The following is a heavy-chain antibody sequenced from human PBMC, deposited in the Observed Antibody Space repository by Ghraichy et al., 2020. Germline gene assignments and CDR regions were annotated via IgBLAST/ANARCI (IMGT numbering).Heavy chain of an antibody. Sequence: GESLNISCAASGFTFSSYAMHWVRQAPGKGLEWVAVISYDGSNKYYADSVKGRFTISRDNSKNTLYLQMNSLRAEDTAVYYCARDGAGGYSSSWLSYYYYYYMDVWGKGTTVTVSS. D-gene: IGHD6-13*01. V-gene: IGHV3-30-3*01. CDR2: ISYDGSNK. CDR1: GFTFSSYA. CDR3: ARDGAGGYSSSWLSYYYYYYMDV. J-gene: IGHJ6*03.